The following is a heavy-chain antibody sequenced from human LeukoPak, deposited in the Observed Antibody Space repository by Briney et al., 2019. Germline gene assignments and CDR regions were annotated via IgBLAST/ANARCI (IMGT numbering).Heavy chain of an antibody. CDR1: GGSFSGYY. J-gene: IGHJ6*04. D-gene: IGHD6-13*01. Sequence: SETLSLTCAVYGGSFSGYYWSWIRQPPGKGLEWIGEINHSGSTNYNPSLTSRVTISVDTSKNQFSLKLSSVTAADTAVYYCARTRRQPGGMDVWGKGTTVTVSS. CDR3: ARTRRQPGGMDV. V-gene: IGHV4-34*01. CDR2: INHSGST.